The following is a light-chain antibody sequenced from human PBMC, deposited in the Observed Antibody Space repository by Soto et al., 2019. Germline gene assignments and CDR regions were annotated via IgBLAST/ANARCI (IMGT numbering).Light chain of an antibody. J-gene: IGKJ3*01. Sequence: EIVLTQSPGTLSLSPGERATLSCRASQSISSSYLAWYQQKPGQAPRLLVYGASSRATGITDRFSGSGSGTDFTLTISRLEPEDFAVYYCQHYGSSRFTCGPGTKVDIK. CDR3: QHYGSSRFT. V-gene: IGKV3-20*01. CDR1: QSISSSY. CDR2: GAS.